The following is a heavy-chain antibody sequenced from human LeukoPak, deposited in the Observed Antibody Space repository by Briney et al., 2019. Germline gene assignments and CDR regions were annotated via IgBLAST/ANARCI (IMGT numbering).Heavy chain of an antibody. CDR1: GYTFTGYY. CDR3: ARAVTTVTYYFDY. D-gene: IGHD4-17*01. Sequence: ASVTVSFKASGYTFTGYYMHWVRQAPGQGLEWMGIINPSGGSTSYAQKFQGRVTMTRDTSTSTAYMELSSLRSEDTAVYYCARAVTTVTYYFDYWGQGTLVTVSS. V-gene: IGHV1-46*01. CDR2: INPSGGST. J-gene: IGHJ4*02.